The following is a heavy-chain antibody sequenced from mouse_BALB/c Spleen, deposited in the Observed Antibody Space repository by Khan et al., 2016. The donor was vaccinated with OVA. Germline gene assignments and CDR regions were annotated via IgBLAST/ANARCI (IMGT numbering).Heavy chain of an antibody. CDR1: GYSITTDYA. CDR2: ISYSGNT. D-gene: IGHD1-1*01. J-gene: IGHJ2*01. V-gene: IGHV3-2*02. CDR3: ARVYGGDFDY. Sequence: EVKLLESGPGLVKPSQSLSLTCTVTGYSITTDYAWNWIRQFPGNKLEWMGFISYSGNTKYNPSLKSRISISRDTSTNPFFLQLKSVTTEDTAGYYCARVYGGDFDYWGQGTTLTVSS.